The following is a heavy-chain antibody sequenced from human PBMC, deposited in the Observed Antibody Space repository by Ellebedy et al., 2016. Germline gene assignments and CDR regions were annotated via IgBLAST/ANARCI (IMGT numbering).Heavy chain of an antibody. CDR1: GGSISSYY. D-gene: IGHD1-26*01. CDR2: IYYSGST. Sequence: GSLRLSCTVSGGSISSYYWSWIRQPPGKGLEWIGYIYYSGSTNYNPSLKSRVTISVDTSKNQFSLKLSSVTAADTAVYYCARERGGSYVTWGQGTLVTVSS. CDR3: ARERGGSYVT. J-gene: IGHJ5*02. V-gene: IGHV4-59*01.